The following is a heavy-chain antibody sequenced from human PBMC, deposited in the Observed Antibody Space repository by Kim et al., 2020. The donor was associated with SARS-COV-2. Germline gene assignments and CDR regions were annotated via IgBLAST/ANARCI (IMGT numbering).Heavy chain of an antibody. CDR2: YNSGRT. J-gene: IGHJ4*02. D-gene: IGHD3-16*02. Sequence: YNSGRTNYNPSLQSRVTMSVDMSKNQFSLKLGSVTAEDTAVYYCASALGHWGQGTLVTVSS. CDR3: ASALGH. V-gene: IGHV4-4*07.